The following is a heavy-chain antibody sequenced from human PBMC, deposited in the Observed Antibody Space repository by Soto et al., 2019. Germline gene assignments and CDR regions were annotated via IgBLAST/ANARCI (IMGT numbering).Heavy chain of an antibody. CDR3: ERGLSEYSSAWGDDYYYYGMDV. D-gene: IGHD6-6*01. V-gene: IGHV1-69*01. CDR2: IIPIFGTA. CDR1: GGTFSSYA. J-gene: IGHJ6*02. Sequence: QVQLVQSGAEVKKPGSSVKVSCKASGGTFSSYAISWVRQAPGQGLEWMGGIIPIFGTANYAQKFQGRLTITANESTSTAYMELSRLRSEDTAVNYCERGLSEYSSAWGDDYYYYGMDVWGQGTTVTVSS.